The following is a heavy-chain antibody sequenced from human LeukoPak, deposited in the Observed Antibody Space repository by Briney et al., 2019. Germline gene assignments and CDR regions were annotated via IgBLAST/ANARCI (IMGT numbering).Heavy chain of an antibody. D-gene: IGHD3-22*01. CDR3: ARGGPYYYDSSGYLFDY. J-gene: IGHJ4*02. V-gene: IGHV1-69*13. CDR2: IIPIFGTA. Sequence: SVKVSCKASGGTFSSYAISWVRQAPGQGLEWMGGIIPIFGTANYAQKFQGRVTITAGESTSTAYMELSSLRSEDTAVYYCARGGPYYYDSSGYLFDYWGQGTLVTVSS. CDR1: GGTFSSYA.